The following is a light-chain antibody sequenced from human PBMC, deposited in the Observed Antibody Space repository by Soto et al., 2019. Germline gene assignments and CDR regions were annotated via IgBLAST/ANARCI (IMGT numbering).Light chain of an antibody. Sequence: DIQMTQSPSTLSASVGDRVTITCRASQSISSWLAWYQQKPGKDPKLLIYDASSLESGVPSRFSGSGSGTEFTLTISSLQHDDFATYYCQQYNSYQYTFGQGTKLEIK. CDR1: QSISSW. V-gene: IGKV1-5*01. CDR3: QQYNSYQYT. J-gene: IGKJ2*01. CDR2: DAS.